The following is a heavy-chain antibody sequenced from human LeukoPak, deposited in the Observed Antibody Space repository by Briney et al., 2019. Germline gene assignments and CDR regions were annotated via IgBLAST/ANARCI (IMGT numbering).Heavy chain of an antibody. CDR2: ISWDGSSI. V-gene: IGHV3-43*01. Sequence: GGSLRLSCATSGLSFNDYTMHWVRQVPGKGLEWVSLISWDGSSIFYADSVKGRFTISRDNSKNSLSLQMNSLRTEDTALYYCASDGGTTVTGTLDYWGQGTLVTVSS. D-gene: IGHD6-19*01. J-gene: IGHJ4*02. CDR3: ASDGGTTVTGTLDY. CDR1: GLSFNDYT.